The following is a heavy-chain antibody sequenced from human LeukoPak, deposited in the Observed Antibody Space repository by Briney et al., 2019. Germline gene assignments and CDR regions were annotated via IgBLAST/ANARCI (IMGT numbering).Heavy chain of an antibody. CDR1: GFTFSSYT. V-gene: IGHV4-39*01. D-gene: IGHD4-11*01. J-gene: IGHJ6*02. CDR2: IYYSGST. CDR3: ARFPKGTVTTYYGMDV. Sequence: PGGSLRLSCAASGFTFSSYTMNWVRQPPGKGLEWIGSIYYSGSTYYNPSLKSRVTISVDTSKNQFSLKLSSVTAADTAVYYCARFPKGTVTTYYGMDVWGQGTTVTVSS.